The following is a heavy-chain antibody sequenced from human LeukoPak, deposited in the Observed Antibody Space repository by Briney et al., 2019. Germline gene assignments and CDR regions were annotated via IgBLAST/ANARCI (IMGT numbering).Heavy chain of an antibody. CDR3: AKHSIVVIIPSLYCFDY. D-gene: IGHD3-22*01. J-gene: IGHJ4*02. CDR1: GFTFSSYA. Sequence: GGSLRLSCAASGFTFSSYAMSWVRQAPGKGLEWVSAISGSGGSTYYADSVKGRFTISRDNSKNTLYLQTNSLRAEDTAVYYCAKHSIVVIIPSLYCFDYWGQGTLVTVSS. V-gene: IGHV3-23*01. CDR2: ISGSGGST.